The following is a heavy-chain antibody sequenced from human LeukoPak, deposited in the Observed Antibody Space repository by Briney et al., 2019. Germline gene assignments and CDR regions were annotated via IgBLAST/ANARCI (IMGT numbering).Heavy chain of an antibody. CDR1: GFTFSSYA. CDR3: ARDYSARDY. J-gene: IGHJ4*02. Sequence: GGSLRLSCAASGFTFSSYAMHWVRQAPGKGLEYVSAISSNGGSTYYANSVKGRFTISRDNSKNTLYLQMGSLRAEDMAVYCCARDYSARDYWGQGTLVTVSS. V-gene: IGHV3-64*01. D-gene: IGHD4-11*01. CDR2: ISSNGGST.